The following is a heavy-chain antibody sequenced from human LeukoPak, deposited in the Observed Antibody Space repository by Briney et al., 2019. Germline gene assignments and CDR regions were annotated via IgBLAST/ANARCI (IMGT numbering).Heavy chain of an antibody. D-gene: IGHD6-6*01. CDR1: GFTFSNYA. CDR3: ANQASYSSSSFDY. V-gene: IGHV3-23*01. CDR2: ISGSGGST. J-gene: IGHJ4*02. Sequence: PGGSLRLSCAASGFTFSNYAMSWVRQAPGKGLEWVSAISGSGGSTYYADSVKGRFTISRDNSKNTLYLQMNSLRAEDTAVYYCANQASYSSSSFDYWGQGTLVTVSS.